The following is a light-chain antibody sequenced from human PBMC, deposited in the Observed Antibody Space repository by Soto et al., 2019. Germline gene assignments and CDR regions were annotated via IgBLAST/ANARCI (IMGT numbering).Light chain of an antibody. CDR1: SSNIGAGYD. J-gene: IGLJ2*01. Sequence: QSVLTQPPSVSGAPGQRVTISCTGSSSNIGAGYDVHWYQQLPGTAPKLLIYGNSNRASGVPYRFSGAKSGTSASLAITGLQAEDEADYYCQSYDSSLSVVVFGGGTKLTVL. CDR2: GNS. V-gene: IGLV1-40*01. CDR3: QSYDSSLSVVV.